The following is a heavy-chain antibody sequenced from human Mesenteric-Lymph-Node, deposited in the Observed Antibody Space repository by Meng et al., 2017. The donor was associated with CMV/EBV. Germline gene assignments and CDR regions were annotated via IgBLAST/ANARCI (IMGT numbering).Heavy chain of an antibody. Sequence: GGSLRLSCAASGFTFSDYGMTWVRQAPGKGLEWVSATSGSGVSTYFADSVKGRFTISRDNSKNTLYLQMNSLRAEDTAVYYCAKGEVWFGELFGYWGQGTLVTVSS. CDR1: GFTFSDYG. CDR3: AKGEVWFGELFGY. D-gene: IGHD3-10*01. V-gene: IGHV3-23*01. CDR2: TSGSGVST. J-gene: IGHJ4*02.